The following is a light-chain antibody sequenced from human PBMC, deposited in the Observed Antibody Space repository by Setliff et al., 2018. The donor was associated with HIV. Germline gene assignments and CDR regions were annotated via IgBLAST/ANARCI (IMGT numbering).Light chain of an antibody. Sequence: QSALPQPASVSGSPGQSITLSCTGSNSDVGNLRLVSWYQQHPGKAPKLMIYEGNKRPTGVSNRFSASKSGNTASLTISGLQAEDEADYYCCLSAGGVTWVFGGGTKLTVL. V-gene: IGLV2-23*01. CDR3: CLSAGGVTWV. CDR2: EGN. J-gene: IGLJ3*02. CDR1: NSDVGNLRL.